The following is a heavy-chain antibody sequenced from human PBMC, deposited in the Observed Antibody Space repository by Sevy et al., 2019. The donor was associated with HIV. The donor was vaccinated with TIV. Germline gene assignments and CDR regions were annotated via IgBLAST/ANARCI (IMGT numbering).Heavy chain of an antibody. V-gene: IGHV3-20*04. D-gene: IGHD2-15*01. CDR2: INWNGGST. J-gene: IGHJ4*02. CDR1: GFTFDDYG. CDR3: ARAPSGYCSGGSCYTGFDY. Sequence: GSLRLSCAASGFTFDDYGMSWVRQAPGKGLEWVSGINWNGGSTGYADSVKGRFTISRDNAKNSLYLQMNSLRAEDTALYYCARAPSGYCSGGSCYTGFDYWGQGTLVTVSS.